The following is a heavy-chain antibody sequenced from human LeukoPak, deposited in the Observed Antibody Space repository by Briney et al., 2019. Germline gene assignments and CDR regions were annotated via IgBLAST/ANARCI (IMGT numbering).Heavy chain of an antibody. J-gene: IGHJ4*02. Sequence: GSLRLSCAASGFTFSGSAMHWVRQASGKGLEWVGRIRSKANSYATAYAASVKGRFTISRDDSKNTAYLQMNSLKTEDTAVYYCTSLPPNRIAAAAGDYWGQGTLVTVSS. D-gene: IGHD6-13*01. CDR1: GFTFSGSA. V-gene: IGHV3-73*01. CDR3: TSLPPNRIAAAAGDY. CDR2: IRSKANSYAT.